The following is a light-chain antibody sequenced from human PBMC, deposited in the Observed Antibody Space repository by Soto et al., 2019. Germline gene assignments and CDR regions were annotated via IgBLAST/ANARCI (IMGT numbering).Light chain of an antibody. J-gene: IGKJ1*01. V-gene: IGKV1-5*01. Sequence: DIQMTQSPSTLSATAGDRVTITCRASQSISAWLAWYQQKPGKAPKLLIYDASNLESGVPSRFSGSGSGTEFTLTSSNLQTDDFANYEGQQYENYWKFGQGTKVDSK. CDR3: QQYENYWK. CDR2: DAS. CDR1: QSISAW.